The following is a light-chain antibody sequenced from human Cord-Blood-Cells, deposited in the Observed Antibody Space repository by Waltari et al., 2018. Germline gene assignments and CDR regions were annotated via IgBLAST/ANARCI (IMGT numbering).Light chain of an antibody. V-gene: IGLV2-18*02. Sequence: QSALTQPPSVSGSPGQSVTISCTGTSSDVGSYNRFSWYQQPPGTAPKLMIYEVSNRPSGVPDRFSGSKSGNTASLTISGLQAEDEADYYCSSYTSSSILVVFGGGTKLTVL. CDR3: SSYTSSSILVV. J-gene: IGLJ2*01. CDR2: EVS. CDR1: SSDVGSYNR.